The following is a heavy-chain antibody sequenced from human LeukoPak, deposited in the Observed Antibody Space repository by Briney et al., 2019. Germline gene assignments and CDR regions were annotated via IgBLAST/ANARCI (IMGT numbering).Heavy chain of an antibody. D-gene: IGHD3-22*01. CDR1: GGSISSSSYY. CDR2: IYYSGST. J-gene: IGHJ4*02. V-gene: IGHV4-39*01. Sequence: SETLSLTCTVSGGSISSSSYYWGWIRQPPGKGLERIGSIYYSGSTYYNPSLKSRVTISVDTSKNQFSLKLSSVTAADTAVYYCARSLHYIVVLDYWGQGTLVTVSS. CDR3: ARSLHYIVVLDY.